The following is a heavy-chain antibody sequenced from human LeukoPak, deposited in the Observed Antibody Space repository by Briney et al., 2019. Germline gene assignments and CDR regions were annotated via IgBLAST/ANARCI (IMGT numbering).Heavy chain of an antibody. J-gene: IGHJ4*02. D-gene: IGHD3-22*01. CDR2: ISSSGSTI. V-gene: IGHV3-48*03. CDR1: GFTFSSYE. Sequence: PAGSLRLSCAASGFTFSSYEMNWVRQAPGKGLEWVSYISSSGSTIYYADSVKGRFTTTRDNAKNTLCLQMDSLRAEDTAVYCCARLSLYRTDYYVTSGYSAFDYRGQGTLVTASS. CDR3: ARLSLYRTDYYVTSGYSAFDY.